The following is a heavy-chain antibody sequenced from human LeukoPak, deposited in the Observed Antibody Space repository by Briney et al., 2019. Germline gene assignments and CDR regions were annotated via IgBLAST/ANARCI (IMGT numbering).Heavy chain of an antibody. D-gene: IGHD3-16*01. J-gene: IGHJ4*02. CDR1: GFTVKDNF. Sequence: GGSLRLSCAASGFTVKDNFMSWVRQAPGKGLEWVSVPYSGGATYYADSVKGRFTISRDNSKNTLYLQMNSLRAEDTAVYYCAKAPYTTDGVDYWGQGTLVTVSS. CDR3: AKAPYTTDGVDY. CDR2: PYSGGAT. V-gene: IGHV3-66*01.